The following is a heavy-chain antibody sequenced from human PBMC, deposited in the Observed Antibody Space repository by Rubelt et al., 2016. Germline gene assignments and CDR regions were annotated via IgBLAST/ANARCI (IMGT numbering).Heavy chain of an antibody. CDR2: GST. Sequence: GSTNYNPSLKSRVTISVDKPKNQFSLRLSSVTAADTAVYYCARWGLVAATIAFDYWGQGTLVTVSS. CDR3: ARWGLVAATIAFDY. J-gene: IGHJ4*02. D-gene: IGHD2-15*01. V-gene: IGHV4-4*02.